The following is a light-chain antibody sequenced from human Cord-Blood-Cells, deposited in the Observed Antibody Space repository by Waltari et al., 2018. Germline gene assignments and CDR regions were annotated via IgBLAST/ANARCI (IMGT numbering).Light chain of an antibody. V-gene: IGLV3-1*01. J-gene: IGLJ2*01. Sequence: SYELTQPPSVSVSPGQTASLTCSGDQLGDKYACWYQQKPGQSPVLVIYQDSKRPSGIPELFSGSNSGNTATLTISGTQAMDEADYYCQAWDSSTVVFGGGTKLTVL. CDR1: QLGDKY. CDR2: QDS. CDR3: QAWDSSTVV.